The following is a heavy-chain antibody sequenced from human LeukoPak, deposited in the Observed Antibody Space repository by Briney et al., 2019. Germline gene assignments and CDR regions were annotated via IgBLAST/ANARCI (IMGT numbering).Heavy chain of an antibody. CDR2: INPNGGST. CDR1: GYIIDTFY. V-gene: IGHV1-46*02. CDR3: ARVSRDGYYRFDY. D-gene: IGHD5-24*01. Sequence: ASVKVSCKASGYIIDTFYIDWVRQAPGQRLEWMGRINPNGGSTSYAQNFQDRVTMTSDTSTSTSTSTVYMELRSLRSEDTAVYYCARVSRDGYYRFDYWGQGTLVTVYS. J-gene: IGHJ4*02.